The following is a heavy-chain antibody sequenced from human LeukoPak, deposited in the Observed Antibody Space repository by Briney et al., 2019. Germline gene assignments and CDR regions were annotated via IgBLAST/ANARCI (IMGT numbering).Heavy chain of an antibody. Sequence: PSETLSLTCTVSGGSISSYYWSWIRQPPGKGLEWIGYIYYSGSTNYNPSLKSRVTISVDTSKNQFSLKLSSVTAADTAVYYCARARRGYSYGLSKYYYYYYMDVWGKGTTVTISS. D-gene: IGHD5-18*01. J-gene: IGHJ6*03. CDR3: ARARRGYSYGLSKYYYYYYMDV. V-gene: IGHV4-59*01. CDR1: GGSISSYY. CDR2: IYYSGST.